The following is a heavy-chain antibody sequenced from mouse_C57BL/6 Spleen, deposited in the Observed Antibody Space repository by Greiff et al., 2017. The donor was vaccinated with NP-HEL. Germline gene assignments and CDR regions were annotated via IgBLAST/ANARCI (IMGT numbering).Heavy chain of an antibody. CDR2: FYPGSGSI. J-gene: IGHJ2*01. V-gene: IGHV1-62-2*01. CDR1: GYTFTEYT. CDR3: ARNEEDGSSPYYFDY. D-gene: IGHD1-1*01. Sequence: VQVVESGAELVQPGASVKLSCKASGYTFTEYTIHWVQQRSGQGLEWIGWFYPGSGSITYNEKFKDKATLTADKSSSTVYMELSRLTSEDSAVYFCARNEEDGSSPYYFDYWGKGTTLTVSS.